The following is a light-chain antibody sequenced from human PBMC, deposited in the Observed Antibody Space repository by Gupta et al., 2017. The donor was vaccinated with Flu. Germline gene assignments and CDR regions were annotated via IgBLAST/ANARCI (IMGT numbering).Light chain of an antibody. J-gene: IGKJ1*01. CDR3: RQTYSTPWT. CDR1: QSIRTY. CDR2: AAS. Sequence: PSSLSASVGDRVTITCRASQSIRTYLNWYQQKPGKAPNLLIYAASTLQSAVPSRFSGSGSGTDFTLTIIRLQPEDFAAYYCRQTYSTPWTFGQGTKVDI. V-gene: IGKV1-39*01.